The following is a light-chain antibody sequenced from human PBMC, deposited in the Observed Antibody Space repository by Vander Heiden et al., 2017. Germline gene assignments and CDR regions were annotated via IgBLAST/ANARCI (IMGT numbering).Light chain of an antibody. J-gene: IGLJ1*01. CDR1: ASNIGGYH. Sequence: QSVLTQPPSASGTPGQRVPISCSGSASNIGGYHVYWYQELPGTAPKLLIYYDDQRPSGVPDRFSGSKSGTSASLAISGLRSEDEADYYCAAWDDRLNAYVFASGTKVTVL. CDR3: AAWDDRLNAYV. V-gene: IGLV1-47*02. CDR2: YDD.